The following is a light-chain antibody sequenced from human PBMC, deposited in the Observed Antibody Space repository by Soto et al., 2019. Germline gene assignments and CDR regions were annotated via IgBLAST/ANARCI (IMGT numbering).Light chain of an antibody. CDR3: PAWDDSLSGPV. CDR1: SSNIGSNY. V-gene: IGLV1-47*01. CDR2: RNN. J-gene: IGLJ1*01. Sequence: QSVLTQPPSASGTPGQRVTISCSGSSSNIGSNYVYWYQQLPGTAPKLLIYRNNQRPSGVPDRFSGSKSGTSASLAISGLRSEDEADYYCPAWDDSLSGPVFGTGTKLTVL.